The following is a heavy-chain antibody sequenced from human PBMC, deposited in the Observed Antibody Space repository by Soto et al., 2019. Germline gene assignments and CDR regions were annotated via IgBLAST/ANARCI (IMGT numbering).Heavy chain of an antibody. Sequence: QVQLVQSGAEVKKPGASVTVSCKASGYTFTSYGISWVRQAPGQGLEWMGWISAYNGNTNYAQKLQGRVTMTTDTSMSTAYMELRSLRSDDTAVYYCARDDSSSFQRVYYYYGMDVWGQGTTVTVS. CDR3: ARDDSSSFQRVYYYYGMDV. CDR1: GYTFTSYG. J-gene: IGHJ6*02. V-gene: IGHV1-18*01. D-gene: IGHD6-6*01. CDR2: ISAYNGNT.